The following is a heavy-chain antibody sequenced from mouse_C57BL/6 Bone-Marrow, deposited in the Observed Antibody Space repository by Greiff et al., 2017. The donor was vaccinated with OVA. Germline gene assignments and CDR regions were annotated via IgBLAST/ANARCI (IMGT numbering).Heavy chain of an antibody. Sequence: QVQLQQSGTELVKPGASVKLSCNASGYTFTSYWMHWVKQRPGQGLEWIGNINPSNGGTNYNEKFKSKATLTVDKSSSTAYMQLSSLTSEDSAVYYCASSLYYGSSYHAMDYWGQGTSVTVSS. CDR2: INPSNGGT. V-gene: IGHV1-53*01. CDR3: ASSLYYGSSYHAMDY. CDR1: GYTFTSYW. D-gene: IGHD1-1*01. J-gene: IGHJ4*01.